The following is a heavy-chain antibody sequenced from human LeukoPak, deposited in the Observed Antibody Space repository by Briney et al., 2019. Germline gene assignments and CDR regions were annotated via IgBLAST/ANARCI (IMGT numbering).Heavy chain of an antibody. J-gene: IGHJ4*02. V-gene: IGHV4-61*02. CDR1: GGSISSGSYY. D-gene: IGHD2-15*01. Sequence: PSQTLSLTCTVSGGSISSGSYYWSWIRQSAGKGLEWIGRIYTSGSTNYNPSLKSRVTISVDTSKNQFSLKLSSVTAADTAVYYCARDHRCSGGSCYYVGDYWGQGTLVTVSS. CDR2: IYTSGST. CDR3: ARDHRCSGGSCYYVGDY.